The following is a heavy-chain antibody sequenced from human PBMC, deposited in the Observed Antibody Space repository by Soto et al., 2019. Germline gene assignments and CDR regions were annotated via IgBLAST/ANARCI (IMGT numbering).Heavy chain of an antibody. V-gene: IGHV4-39*01. CDR1: GGSITSSSYY. CDR3: MLGSGWKDFHD. J-gene: IGHJ4*02. Sequence: SETLSLTCTVSGGSITSSSYYWGWIRQPPGKGLEWIGNIYYSGSTYYNPSLKSRVNISVDTSKNQFSLKLSSVTAADTAVDYCMLGSGWKDFHDWGEETLVTVS. D-gene: IGHD3-22*01. CDR2: IYYSGST.